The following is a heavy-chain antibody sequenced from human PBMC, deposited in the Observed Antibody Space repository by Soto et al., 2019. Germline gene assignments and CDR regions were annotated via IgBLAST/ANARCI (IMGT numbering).Heavy chain of an antibody. CDR2: IYPGDSDT. CDR1: GYSFTSYW. D-gene: IGHD6-6*01. Sequence: TGESLKISCKCSGYSFTSYWIGWVRQMPGKGLEWMGIIYPGDSDTRYSPSFQGQVTISADKSISTAYLQWSSLKASDTAMYYCARRGQLVLDYYYYGMDVWGQGTTVTVSS. J-gene: IGHJ6*02. V-gene: IGHV5-51*01. CDR3: ARRGQLVLDYYYYGMDV.